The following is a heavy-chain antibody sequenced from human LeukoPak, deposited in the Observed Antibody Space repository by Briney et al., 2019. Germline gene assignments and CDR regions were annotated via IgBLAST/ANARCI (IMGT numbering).Heavy chain of an antibody. J-gene: IGHJ4*02. Sequence: PGGSLRLSCAASGFTVSSNYMSWVRQAPGKGLEWVSVIYSGGSTYYADSVKGRFTISRDNSKNTLYLQMNSLRAEDTAVYYCVKGERRRSSGLLPVPGHYFDFWGQGTLVTVSS. V-gene: IGHV3-53*01. D-gene: IGHD6-19*01. CDR3: VKGERRRSSGLLPVPGHYFDF. CDR1: GFTVSSNY. CDR2: IYSGGST.